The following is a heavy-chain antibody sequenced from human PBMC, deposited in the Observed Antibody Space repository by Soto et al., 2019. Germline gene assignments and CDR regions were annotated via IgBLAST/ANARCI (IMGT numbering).Heavy chain of an antibody. CDR2: INAGNGNT. Sequence: ASVKVSCKASGYTFTSYAMHWVRQAPGQRLEWMGWINAGNGNTKYSQKFQGRVTITRDTSASTAYMELSSLRAEDSAMYYCVRDRFGYGDSGDWGQGTLVTVSS. V-gene: IGHV1-3*01. CDR1: GYTFTSYA. CDR3: VRDRFGYGDSGD. D-gene: IGHD4-17*01. J-gene: IGHJ4*02.